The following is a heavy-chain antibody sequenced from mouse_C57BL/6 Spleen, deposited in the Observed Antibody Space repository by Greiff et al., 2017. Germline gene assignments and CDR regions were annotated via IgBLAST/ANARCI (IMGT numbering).Heavy chain of an antibody. V-gene: IGHV5-17*01. Sequence: VQLVESGGGLVKPGGSLKLSCAASGFTFSDYGMHWVRQAPEKGLEWVAYISSGISTIYYADTVKGRFTISRDNAKNTLFLQMTSLRSEDTAMYYCARDYDYDGGFAYWGQGTLVTVSA. CDR2: ISSGISTI. CDR1: GFTFSDYG. D-gene: IGHD2-4*01. J-gene: IGHJ3*01. CDR3: ARDYDYDGGFAY.